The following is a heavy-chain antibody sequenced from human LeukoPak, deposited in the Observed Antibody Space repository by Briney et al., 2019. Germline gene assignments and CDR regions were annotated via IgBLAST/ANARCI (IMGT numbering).Heavy chain of an antibody. CDR1: GYTFTSYG. CDR2: ISAYNGNT. V-gene: IGHV1-18*01. J-gene: IGHJ6*04. CDR3: ARGGLWIQLWSNYYYGMDV. Sequence: ASVKVSCKASGYTFTSYGISWVRQAPGQGLEWMGWISAYNGNTNYAQKLQGRVTMTTDTSTSTAYMELRSLRSDDTAVYYCARGGLWIQLWSNYYYGMDVWGKGTTVTVSS. D-gene: IGHD5-18*01.